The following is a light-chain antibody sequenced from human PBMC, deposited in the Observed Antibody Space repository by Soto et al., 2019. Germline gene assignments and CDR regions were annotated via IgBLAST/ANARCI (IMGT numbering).Light chain of an antibody. CDR1: QAIDTW. CDR2: AAS. V-gene: IGKV1D-12*01. Sequence: DIQMTQSPSSVSASVGDRVTITCRASQAIDTWLAWYQQKPGKAPKLLIYAASNLQTGVPSRFSGSGSGTDFTLNISSLQPEDFATYYCQQANSFPRTFGQGTKVEIK. J-gene: IGKJ1*01. CDR3: QQANSFPRT.